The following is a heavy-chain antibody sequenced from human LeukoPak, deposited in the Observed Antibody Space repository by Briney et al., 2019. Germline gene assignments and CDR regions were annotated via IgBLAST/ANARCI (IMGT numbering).Heavy chain of an antibody. J-gene: IGHJ4*02. Sequence: GGSLRLSCAASGFTFSNYGMHWVRQAPGKGLEWVAFIRYDGSNKYYADSVKGRFTISRDNSKNTLYLQMNSLRAEDTAVYYCARDRIAAAGTPYYWGQGTLVTVSS. CDR3: ARDRIAAAGTPYY. CDR2: IRYDGSNK. V-gene: IGHV3-30*02. CDR1: GFTFSNYG. D-gene: IGHD6-13*01.